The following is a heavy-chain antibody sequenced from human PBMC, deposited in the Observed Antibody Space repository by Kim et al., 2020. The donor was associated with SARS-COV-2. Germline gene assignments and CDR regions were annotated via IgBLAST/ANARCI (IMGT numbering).Heavy chain of an antibody. Sequence: GGSLRLSCAASRFTFNTYGMHWVRQAPGKGLEGVAVISYDGSSQYYADSVKGRFTISRDNSKDTLYLQMNSLRAEDAAVYYCAKDRGSITMVPGVIVSSLIDYWGQGTLVTVSS. CDR3: AKDRGSITMVPGVIVSSLIDY. D-gene: IGHD3-10*01. J-gene: IGHJ4*02. CDR2: ISYDGSSQ. V-gene: IGHV3-30*18. CDR1: RFTFNTYG.